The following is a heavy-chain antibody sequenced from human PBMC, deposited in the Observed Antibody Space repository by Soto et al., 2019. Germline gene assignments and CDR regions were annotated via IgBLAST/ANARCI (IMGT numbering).Heavy chain of an antibody. Sequence: GGSLRLSCAASGFTFRSYGMHWVRQAPGKGLEWVAVISYDGSNKYYADSVKGRFTISRDNSKNTLYLQMNSLRAEDTAVYYCAKDLSPVEQWLVRGMDVWGQGTTVTVSS. V-gene: IGHV3-30*18. CDR2: ISYDGSNK. J-gene: IGHJ6*02. D-gene: IGHD6-19*01. CDR1: GFTFRSYG. CDR3: AKDLSPVEQWLVRGMDV.